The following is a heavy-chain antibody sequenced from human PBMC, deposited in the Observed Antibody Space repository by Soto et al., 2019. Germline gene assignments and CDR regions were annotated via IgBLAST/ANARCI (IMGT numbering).Heavy chain of an antibody. CDR2: TYNSGST. CDR3: ARDAFDI. J-gene: IGHJ3*02. CDR1: GGSIRTSY. Sequence: QVQLQESGPGLVKPSETLSLTCTVSGGSIRTSYWSWIRQPPGKGLEWIGYTYNSGSTNYNPSLRGRVTISVDTSKNQFPLHLSSVTAAATAVYYCARDAFDIWGQGTMVTVSS. V-gene: IGHV4-59*01.